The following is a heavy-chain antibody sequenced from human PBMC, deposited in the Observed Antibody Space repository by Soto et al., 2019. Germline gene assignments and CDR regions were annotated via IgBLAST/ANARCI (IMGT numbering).Heavy chain of an antibody. CDR1: GFTFSSYD. V-gene: IGHV3-23*01. J-gene: IGHJ4*02. CDR3: AKGYCSGGGCYRTY. CDR2: VSGNGGTT. Sequence: EVQLLESGGGLVQPGGSLRLSCAASGFTFSSYDMSWVRQAPGKGLEWVSAVSGNGGTTYYADSVKGRFPISRDNSKHTLSLQMNSLRAEDTAVYYCAKGYCSGGGCYRTYWGQGTLVTVSS. D-gene: IGHD2-15*01.